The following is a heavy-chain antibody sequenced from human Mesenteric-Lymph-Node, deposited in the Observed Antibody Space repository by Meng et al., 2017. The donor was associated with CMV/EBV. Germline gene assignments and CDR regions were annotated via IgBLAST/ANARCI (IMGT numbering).Heavy chain of an antibody. J-gene: IGHJ4*02. CDR1: GYTFTGYY. Sequence: ASVKVSCKASGYTFTGYYMHWVRQAPGQGLEWMGWINPNSGGTNYAQKFQGRVTMTRDTSISTAYMELSRLRSDDTAVYYCARERGYGGNFDYWVQGTLVTVSS. CDR3: ARERGYGGNFDY. D-gene: IGHD4-23*01. V-gene: IGHV1-2*02. CDR2: INPNSGGT.